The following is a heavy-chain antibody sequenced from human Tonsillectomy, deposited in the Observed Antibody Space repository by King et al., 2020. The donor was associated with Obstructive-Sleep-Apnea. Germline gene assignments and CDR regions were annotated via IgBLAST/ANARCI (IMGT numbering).Heavy chain of an antibody. J-gene: IGHJ2*01. Sequence: QLVQSGAEVKKPGASVKVSCKASGGTFSNYALSWVRQAPRQGLEWMGRIVPIVGIPNYAQKLQGRVTITAAKSTRTAYMELSSLTSEDPAVYFCARDAVYGSGNYHWYFDLWGRGTLVTVSS. CDR3: ARDAVYGSGNYHWYFDL. CDR2: IVPIVGIP. V-gene: IGHV1-69*04. CDR1: GGTFSNYA. D-gene: IGHD3-10*01.